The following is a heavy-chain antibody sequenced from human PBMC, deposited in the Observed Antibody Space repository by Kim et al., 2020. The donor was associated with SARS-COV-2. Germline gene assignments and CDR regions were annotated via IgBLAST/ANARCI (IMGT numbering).Heavy chain of an antibody. Sequence: SETLSLTCSVSGDSNSNNYRSWIRQPAGGALEWIGRIYSSGTTLYNPSLKSRVTVSIDTSKNQFSLKVNSVTAADTAVYYCARGIGGATVFDYWGQGTLV. J-gene: IGHJ4*02. V-gene: IGHV4-4*07. CDR1: GDSNSNNY. CDR2: IYSSGTT. D-gene: IGHD3-16*01. CDR3: ARGIGGATVFDY.